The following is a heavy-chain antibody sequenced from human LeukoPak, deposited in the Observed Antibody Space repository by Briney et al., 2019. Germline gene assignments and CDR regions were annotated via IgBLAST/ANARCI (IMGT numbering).Heavy chain of an antibody. CDR3: ARRGVQLQRISWFDP. J-gene: IGHJ5*02. CDR2: ISSSGNTI. CDR1: GLTFSTYS. V-gene: IGHV3-48*04. D-gene: IGHD1-1*01. Sequence: GGSLRLSCAASGLTFSTYSMNWVRQAPGQGLEWVSYISSSGNTIYYADSVKGRFTISRDNAKNSLYLQMNSLRAEDTAVYYCARRGVQLQRISWFDPWGQGTLVTVSS.